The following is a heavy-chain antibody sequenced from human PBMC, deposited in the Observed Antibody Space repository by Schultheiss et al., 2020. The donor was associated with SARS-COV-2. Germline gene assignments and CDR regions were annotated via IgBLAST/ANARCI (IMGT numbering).Heavy chain of an antibody. D-gene: IGHD2-2*02. CDR2: IYTSGST. CDR3: AGEREDCSSTSCDTGSYYYYDVDV. J-gene: IGHJ6*03. V-gene: IGHV4-4*07. CDR1: GGSISSYY. Sequence: SETLSLTCTVSGGSISSYYWSWIRQPAGKGLEWIGRIYTSGSTNYNPSLKSRVTMSVDTSKNQFALKLSSVTAADTAVYYCAGEREDCSSTSCDTGSYYYYDVDVWGKGTTVTVAS.